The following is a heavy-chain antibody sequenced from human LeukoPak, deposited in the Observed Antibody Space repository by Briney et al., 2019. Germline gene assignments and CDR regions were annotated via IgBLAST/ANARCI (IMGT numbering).Heavy chain of an antibody. CDR2: MNPNSGNT. CDR1: GYTFTSYD. V-gene: IGHV1-8*01. Sequence: ASVKVSCKASGYTFTSYDINWVRQATGQGLEWMGWMNPNSGNTGYAQKFQGRVTVTRDTSTSTVYMELSSLRSEDAAVYYCARDSGYCSGGCFDYWGQGTLVTVSS. J-gene: IGHJ4*02. CDR3: ARDSGYCSGGCFDY. D-gene: IGHD2-15*01.